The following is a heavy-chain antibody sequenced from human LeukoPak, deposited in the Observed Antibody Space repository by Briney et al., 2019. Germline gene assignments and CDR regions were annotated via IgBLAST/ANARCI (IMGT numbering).Heavy chain of an antibody. CDR2: IIPIFGTA. CDR1: GGTFSSYA. V-gene: IGHV1-69*13. D-gene: IGHD2-15*01. CDR3: AGLGYCSGGSCYSPDS. Sequence: SVKVSCKAAGGTFSSYAISWVRQAPGQGLEWMGGIIPIFGTANYAQKFQGRVTITADESTSTAYMELSSLRSEDTAVYYCAGLGYCSGGSCYSPDSWGQGTLVTVSS. J-gene: IGHJ5*01.